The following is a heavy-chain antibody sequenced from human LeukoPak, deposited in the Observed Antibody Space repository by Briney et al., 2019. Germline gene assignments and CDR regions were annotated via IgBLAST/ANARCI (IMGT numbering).Heavy chain of an antibody. J-gene: IGHJ4*02. CDR2: ISGSGGST. CDR1: GFTFSSYG. D-gene: IGHD6-25*01. CDR3: AKGSGVDY. Sequence: PGRSLRLSCAASGFTFSSYGMHWVRQAPGKGLEWVSAISGSGGSTYYADSVKGRFTISRDNSKNTLYLQMNSLRAEDTALYYCAKGSGVDYWGQGTLVTVSS. V-gene: IGHV3-23*01.